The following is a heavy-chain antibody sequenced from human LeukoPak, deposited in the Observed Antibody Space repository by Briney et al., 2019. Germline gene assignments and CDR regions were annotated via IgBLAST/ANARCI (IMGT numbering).Heavy chain of an antibody. CDR2: ISSSSSYI. D-gene: IGHD6-19*01. V-gene: IGHV3-21*01. Sequence: GGSLRLSCAASGFTFGSYSMNWVRQAPGKGLEWVSSISSSSSYIYYADSVKGRFTISRDNAKNSLYLQMSSLRAEDTAVYYCARYGNGEWLAHYAFDVWGQGTMVTVAS. J-gene: IGHJ3*01. CDR1: GFTFGSYS. CDR3: ARYGNGEWLAHYAFDV.